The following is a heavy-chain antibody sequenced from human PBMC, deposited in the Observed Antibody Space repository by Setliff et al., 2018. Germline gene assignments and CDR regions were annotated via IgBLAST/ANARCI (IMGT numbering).Heavy chain of an antibody. CDR2: ISSANNYL. CDR1: GFAFASHN. CDR3: ATTRVWIPVLDS. V-gene: IGHV3-21*04. D-gene: IGHD5-18*01. Sequence: GGSLRLSCAASGFAFASHNMLWVRPAPGKGLEWVAAISSANNYLVYADSVKGRFTISRDNAKNSVYLQMNRLRAEDKAIYYCATTRVWIPVLDSCGQGTLVTVSS. J-gene: IGHJ4*02.